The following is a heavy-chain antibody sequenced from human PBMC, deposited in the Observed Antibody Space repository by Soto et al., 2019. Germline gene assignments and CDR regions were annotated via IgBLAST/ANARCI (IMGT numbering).Heavy chain of an antibody. J-gene: IGHJ4*02. D-gene: IGHD6-13*01. CDR1: GGSISSYY. CDR2: IYYSGST. V-gene: IGHV4-59*08. CDR3: ASSYQQLAYDY. Sequence: SETLSLTCTVSGGSISSYYWSWIRQPPGKGLEWIGYIYYSGSTNYNPSLKSRVTISVDTSKNQFSLKLSSVTAADTAVYYCASSYQQLAYDYWGQGTLVTVSS.